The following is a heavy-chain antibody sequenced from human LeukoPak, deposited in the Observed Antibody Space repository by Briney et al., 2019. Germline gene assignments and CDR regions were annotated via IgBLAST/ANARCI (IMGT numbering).Heavy chain of an antibody. D-gene: IGHD3-9*01. CDR2: IYSGGST. Sequence: PGGSLRLSCAASGFTVSSNYMSWVRQAPGKGLEWVSVIYSGGSTYYADSVKGRLTISRDNSKNTLYLQMNSLRAEDTAVYYCARDLRYFDWLPDYYYYYGMDVWGQGTTVTVSS. CDR1: GFTVSSNY. J-gene: IGHJ6*02. V-gene: IGHV3-53*01. CDR3: ARDLRYFDWLPDYYYYYGMDV.